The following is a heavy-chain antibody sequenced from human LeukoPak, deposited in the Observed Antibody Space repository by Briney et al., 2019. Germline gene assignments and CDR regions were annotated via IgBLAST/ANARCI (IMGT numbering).Heavy chain of an antibody. D-gene: IGHD6-6*01. J-gene: IGHJ4*02. V-gene: IGHV4-59*01. CDR1: GGSISSYY. CDR2: IYYSGST. CDR3: ARRGSSLDYFDY. Sequence: PSETLSLTCTVSGGSISSYYWSWIRKPPGKGLEWIGYIYYSGSTNYNPSLRSRVTISVDTSKNQFSLKLTSVTAADTAVYYCARRGSSLDYFDYWGQGALVTVSS.